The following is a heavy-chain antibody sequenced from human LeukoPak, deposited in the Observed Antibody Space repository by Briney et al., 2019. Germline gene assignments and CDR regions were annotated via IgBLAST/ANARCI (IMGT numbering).Heavy chain of an antibody. CDR3: ADHETREDTNSWEL. J-gene: IGHJ4*02. CDR2: ISGASEHI. CDR1: GFIFSSHS. V-gene: IGHV3-21*01. Sequence: GGSLRLSCAASGFIFSSHSMKWVRQAPGKGLEWVSSISGASEHILYADSRKGRFTISRDNARSSLFLQMNSLRAEDSAVYYCADHETREDTNSWELWGQGTLVTVSS. D-gene: IGHD1-26*01.